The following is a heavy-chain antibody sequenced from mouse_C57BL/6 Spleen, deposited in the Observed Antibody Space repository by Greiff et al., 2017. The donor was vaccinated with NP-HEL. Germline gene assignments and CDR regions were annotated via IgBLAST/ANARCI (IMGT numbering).Heavy chain of an antibody. D-gene: IGHD2-3*01. J-gene: IGHJ3*01. CDR3: ARRDDLAWFAY. V-gene: IGHV1-85*01. Sequence: VQLQESGPELVKPGASVKLSCKASGYTFTSYDINWVKQRPGQGLEWIGWIYPRDGSTKYNEKFKGKATLTVDTSSSTAYMELHSLTSEDSAVYFCARRDDLAWFAYWGQGTLVTVSA. CDR1: GYTFTSYD. CDR2: IYPRDGST.